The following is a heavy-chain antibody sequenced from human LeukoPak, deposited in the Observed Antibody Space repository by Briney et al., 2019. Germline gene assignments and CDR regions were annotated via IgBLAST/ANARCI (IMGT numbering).Heavy chain of an antibody. CDR3: ARGVMGFSYYYYMDV. CDR2: VHHSGST. D-gene: IGHD2-8*01. V-gene: IGHV4-59*01. J-gene: IGHJ6*03. Sequence: SETLSLTCTVAGCSIVGYYWSWIRQPPGKGLEWIGYVHHSGSTNRNPSLASRATISVDTSKNHFSLRLRSVSAADTAIYYCARGVMGFSYYYYMDVWGKGTTVTVSS. CDR1: GCSIVGYY.